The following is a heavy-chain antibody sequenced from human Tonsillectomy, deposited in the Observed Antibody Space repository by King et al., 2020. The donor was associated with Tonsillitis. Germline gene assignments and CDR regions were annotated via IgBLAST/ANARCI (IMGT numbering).Heavy chain of an antibody. CDR1: GFAFSSYG. Sequence: VQLVESGGGAVQPGRSLRLSCASSGFAFSSYGMHWVRQAPGKGLEWVAVISYDGRRENYADSVKGRFTISRDKYNNTLYLQMNSMRAEDTAVDYCARERLYGNSWGIDYWGQGSLLTVSS. V-gene: IGHV3-33*05. CDR2: ISYDGRRE. D-gene: IGHD3-16*01. J-gene: IGHJ4*02. CDR3: ARERLYGNSWGIDY.